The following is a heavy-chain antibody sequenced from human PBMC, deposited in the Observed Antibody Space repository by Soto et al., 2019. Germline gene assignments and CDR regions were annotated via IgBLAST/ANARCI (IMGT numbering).Heavy chain of an antibody. CDR2: IYDSGST. CDR3: AREVIPLTTDWYXXL. D-gene: IGHD4-17*01. V-gene: IGHV4-30-4*01. CDR1: GGSVSGGVGGLYY. J-gene: IGHJ2*01. Sequence: SETLSLTCTVSGGSVSGGVGGLYYWSWIRQPPGKGLEWIGYIYDSGSTYYNPSLKSRVTISVDTSKNQFSLRLSSVTAADTAVYYCAREVIPLTTDWYXXLWGRGTLVTVSS.